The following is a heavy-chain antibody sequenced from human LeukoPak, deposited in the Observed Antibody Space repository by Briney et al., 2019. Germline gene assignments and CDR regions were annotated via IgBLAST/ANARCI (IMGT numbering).Heavy chain of an antibody. Sequence: GGSLRLSCATSGFTFSSYWMHWVRQAPGKGLVWVSRINSDGSSTSYADSVKGRFTISRDNAKNTLYLQMNSLRAEDTAVYYCARDREAVAGNWFDPWGQGTLVTVSS. CDR1: GFTFSSYW. CDR2: INSDGSST. J-gene: IGHJ5*02. D-gene: IGHD6-19*01. V-gene: IGHV3-74*01. CDR3: ARDREAVAGNWFDP.